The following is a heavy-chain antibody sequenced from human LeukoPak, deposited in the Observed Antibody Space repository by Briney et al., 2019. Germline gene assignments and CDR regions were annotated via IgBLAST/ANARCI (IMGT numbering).Heavy chain of an antibody. CDR2: ISSSGSAM. CDR3: ARGFRLDY. J-gene: IGHJ4*02. Sequence: GGSLRLSCAASEFTFSSYEMNWVRQAPGKGLEWVSYISSSGSAMYYADSVKDRFTISRGNTKNSLYLQMNSLRAEDTAVYYCARGFRLDYWGQGTLVTVSS. D-gene: IGHD3-10*01. CDR1: EFTFSSYE. V-gene: IGHV3-48*03.